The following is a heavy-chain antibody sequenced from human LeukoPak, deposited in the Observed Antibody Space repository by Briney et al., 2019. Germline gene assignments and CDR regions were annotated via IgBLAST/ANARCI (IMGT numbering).Heavy chain of an antibody. J-gene: IGHJ4*02. D-gene: IGHD2-2*01. V-gene: IGHV3-9*01. CDR2: ISWNSGTR. CDR3: AKASGGYCSSISCYHFDY. Sequence: GGSLRLSCAASGFTFDDYAMHWARQAPGKGLEWVSSISWNSGTRRYADSVKGRFTISRDNAKNSMYLQMNGLRAEDTALYYCAKASGGYCSSISCYHFDYWGQGILVTVSS. CDR1: GFTFDDYA.